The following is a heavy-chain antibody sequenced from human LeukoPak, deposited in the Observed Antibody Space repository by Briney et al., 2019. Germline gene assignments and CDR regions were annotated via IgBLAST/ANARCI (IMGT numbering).Heavy chain of an antibody. CDR3: ARGRVDKDYYDSSGYYHGGYFDY. CDR2: INHSGST. J-gene: IGHJ4*02. CDR1: GGSFSGYY. V-gene: IGHV4-34*01. Sequence: SETLSLTCAVYGGSFSGYYWSWIRQPPGKGLEWIGEINHSGSTNYNPSLKNRVTISVDTSKNQFSLKLSSVTAADTAVYYCARGRVDKDYYDSSGYYHGGYFDYWGQGTLVTVSS. D-gene: IGHD3-22*01.